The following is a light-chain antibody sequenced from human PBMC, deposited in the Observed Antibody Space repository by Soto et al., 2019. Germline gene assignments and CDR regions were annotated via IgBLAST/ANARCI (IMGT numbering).Light chain of an antibody. J-gene: IGKJ1*01. V-gene: IGKV4-1*01. CDR3: QQYYSSPTWT. Sequence: DIVMTQSPDSLAVSLGERATINCKSSQSILYSSNNKNYLAWYQQKPGQPPKLLIYWASTRESGVPDRFSGSGSETDFTLTISSLQAEDVAIYYCQQYYSSPTWTFGHGTKVDIK. CDR2: WAS. CDR1: QSILYSSNNKNY.